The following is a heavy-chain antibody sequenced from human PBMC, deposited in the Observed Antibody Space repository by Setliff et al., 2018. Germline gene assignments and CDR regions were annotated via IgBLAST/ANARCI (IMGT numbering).Heavy chain of an antibody. Sequence: SVKVSCKASGGTFSSYGISWVRQAPGQGLEWLGGTIPNFGTTNYAQEFQGRVTIITDESTSTAYMELSSLRFGDTAVYYCAREGVDTRSSTDYRYYMDLWGKGTTVTVSS. CDR3: AREGVDTRSSTDYRYYMDL. CDR1: GGTFSSYG. CDR2: TIPNFGTT. J-gene: IGHJ6*03. D-gene: IGHD5-18*01. V-gene: IGHV1-69*05.